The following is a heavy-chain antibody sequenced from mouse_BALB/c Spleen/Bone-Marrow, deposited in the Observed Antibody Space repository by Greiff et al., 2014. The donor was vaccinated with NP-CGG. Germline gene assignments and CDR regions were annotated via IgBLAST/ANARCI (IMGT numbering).Heavy chain of an antibody. J-gene: IGHJ4*01. CDR3: ARVYGNYDAMDY. CDR2: INPSSGYT. CDR1: GYTFTTYT. D-gene: IGHD2-1*01. V-gene: IGHV1-4*01. Sequence: QVQREQSRTQLSRCKNSVKMSCRASGYTFTTYTMHWVKQRPGQGLEWIGYINPSSGYTYYNQKFKDKATLTADKSSSAAYLQLSSLTSEDSAVYYCARVYGNYDAMDYWGQGTSVTVSS.